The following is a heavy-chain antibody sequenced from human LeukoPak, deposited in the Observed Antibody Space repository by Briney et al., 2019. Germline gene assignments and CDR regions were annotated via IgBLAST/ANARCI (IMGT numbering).Heavy chain of an antibody. Sequence: PSETLSLTCTVSGAPISSYYWNWIRQPPGKGLEWIGYIYYSGSTNYNPSLKSRVTISLDTSKNQFSLKLSSVTAADTAVCYCARLPGYSIDYWGQGTLVTVSS. CDR2: IYYSGST. D-gene: IGHD1-26*01. V-gene: IGHV4-59*01. J-gene: IGHJ4*02. CDR1: GAPISSYY. CDR3: ARLPGYSIDY.